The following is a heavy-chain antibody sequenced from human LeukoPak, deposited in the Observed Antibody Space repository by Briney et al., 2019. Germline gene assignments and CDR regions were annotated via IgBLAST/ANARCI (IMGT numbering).Heavy chain of an antibody. Sequence: GASVKVSCKASGYTFTSYYIHWVRQAPGQGLEWMGWISAYNGNTNYAQKLQGRVTMTTDTSTSTAYMELRSLRSDDTAVYYCARHSIFRVWAPSAFDIWGQGTMVTVSS. CDR1: GYTFTSYY. CDR3: ARHSIFRVWAPSAFDI. V-gene: IGHV1-18*04. D-gene: IGHD3-10*01. CDR2: ISAYNGNT. J-gene: IGHJ3*02.